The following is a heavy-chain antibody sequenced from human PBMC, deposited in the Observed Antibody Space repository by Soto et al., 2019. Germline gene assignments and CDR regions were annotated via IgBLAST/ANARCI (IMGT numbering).Heavy chain of an antibody. Sequence: GGSLRLSCAASGFTFSSYAMHWVRQAPGKGLEWVAVISYDGSNKYYADSVRGRFTISRDNSKNTLYLQMNSLRAEDMAVYYCGKPTEDYRDQTGAFDIWGQGTMVTVSS. CDR1: GFTFSSYA. CDR2: ISYDGSNK. CDR3: GKPTEDYRDQTGAFDI. V-gene: IGHV3-30-3*02. J-gene: IGHJ3*02. D-gene: IGHD4-17*01.